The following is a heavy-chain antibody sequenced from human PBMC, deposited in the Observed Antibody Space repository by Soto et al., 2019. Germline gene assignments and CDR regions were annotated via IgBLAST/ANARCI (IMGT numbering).Heavy chain of an antibody. V-gene: IGHV3-15*01. Sequence: GPLRLSCVASGFNLSHPWMTWVRQAAGKGLEWVGRIKSKTDGGTADYAAPVKGRATISRDDSKNTVYLQMNSLKTEDTAVYYCTTGIYYDILTGYHNVAYWGQGALVTVS. D-gene: IGHD3-9*01. CDR3: TTGIYYDILTGYHNVAY. CDR1: GFNLSHPW. CDR2: IKSKTDGGTA. J-gene: IGHJ4*02.